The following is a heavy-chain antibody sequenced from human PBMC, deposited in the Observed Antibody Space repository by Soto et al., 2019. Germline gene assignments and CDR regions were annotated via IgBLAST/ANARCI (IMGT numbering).Heavy chain of an antibody. V-gene: IGHV1-69*01. D-gene: IGHD6-13*01. Sequence: QVQLVQSGAEVKKPGSSVKVSCKASGGTLNKHAITWVRRAPGQGLEWLWGIIPMFGIPNYPQKFQGRVTITADDSTNTSHMELHSLTSDDTAVYYCARGGTSGWLKGAYDVWGQGTMVTVSS. CDR3: ARGGTSGWLKGAYDV. J-gene: IGHJ3*01. CDR2: IIPMFGIP. CDR1: GGTLNKHA.